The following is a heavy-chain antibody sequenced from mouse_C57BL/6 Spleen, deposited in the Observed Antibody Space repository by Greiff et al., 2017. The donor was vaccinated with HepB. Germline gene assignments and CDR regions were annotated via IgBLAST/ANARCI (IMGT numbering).Heavy chain of an antibody. CDR1: GFTFSDYG. CDR2: ISSGSSTI. V-gene: IGHV5-17*01. Sequence: EVHLVESGGGLVKPGGSLKLSCAASGFTFSDYGMHWVRQAPEKGLEWVAYISSGSSTIYYADTVKGRFTISRDNAKNTLFLQMTSLRSEDTAMYYCARYRDNYAMDYWGQGTSVTVSS. D-gene: IGHD3-3*01. J-gene: IGHJ4*01. CDR3: ARYRDNYAMDY.